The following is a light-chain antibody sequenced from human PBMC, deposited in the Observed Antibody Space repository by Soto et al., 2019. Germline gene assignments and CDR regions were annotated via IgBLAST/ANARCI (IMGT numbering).Light chain of an antibody. CDR1: QNINNW. V-gene: IGKV1-12*01. J-gene: IGKJ2*01. CDR2: AAS. CDR3: QQANTFPHT. Sequence: DIQMTQSPSSVSASVGDRVTITCRASQNINNWLAWYQQKPGKAPKRLIYAASTLQSGVPSRFSGSGSWTDFTLTISSLQPEDFASYYCQQANTFPHTFGQGTRLEIK.